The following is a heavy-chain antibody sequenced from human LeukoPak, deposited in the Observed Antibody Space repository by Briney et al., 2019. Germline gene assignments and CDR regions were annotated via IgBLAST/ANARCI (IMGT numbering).Heavy chain of an antibody. CDR3: AREIVVVVAAPGRWFDP. CDR2: IKQDGNEK. J-gene: IGHJ5*02. V-gene: IGHV3-7*01. CDR1: GFTFNTYW. D-gene: IGHD2-15*01. Sequence: GGSLRLSCAASGFTFNTYWMSWVRQAPGKGLEWLANIKQDGNEKYYADSVKGRFTISTDNGKNSLYLEMNSLRAEDTAVYYCAREIVVVVAAPGRWFDPWGQGTLVTVSS.